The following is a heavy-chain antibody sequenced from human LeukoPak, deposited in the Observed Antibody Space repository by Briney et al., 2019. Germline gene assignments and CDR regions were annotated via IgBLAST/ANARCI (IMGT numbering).Heavy chain of an antibody. J-gene: IGHJ4*02. D-gene: IGHD1-26*01. Sequence: SETLSLTCTVSGGSISSYYWSWIRQPAGKGLEWIGRIYTSGSTNYNPSLKSRVTISVDTSKNQFSLKLSSVTAADTAVYYCARVVRYSGSSYFDYWGQGTLVTVSS. CDR1: GGSISSYY. CDR3: ARVVRYSGSSYFDY. CDR2: IYTSGST. V-gene: IGHV4-4*07.